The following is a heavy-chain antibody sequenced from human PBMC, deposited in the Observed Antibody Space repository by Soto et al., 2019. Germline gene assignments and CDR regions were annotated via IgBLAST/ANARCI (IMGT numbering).Heavy chain of an antibody. D-gene: IGHD3-3*01. Sequence: ASVKVSCKASGYTFTSYYMHWVRQAPGQGLEWMGIINPSGGSTSYAQKFQGRVTMTRDTSTSTVYMELSSLRSEDTAVYYCAEERITIFGVESRYGMDVWGQGTTVTVSS. V-gene: IGHV1-46*01. CDR1: GYTFTSYY. J-gene: IGHJ6*02. CDR2: INPSGGST. CDR3: AEERITIFGVESRYGMDV.